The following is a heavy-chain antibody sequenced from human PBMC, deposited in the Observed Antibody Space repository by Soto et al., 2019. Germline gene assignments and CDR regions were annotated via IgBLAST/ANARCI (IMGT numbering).Heavy chain of an antibody. CDR2: IDPSDSYT. J-gene: IGHJ3*02. V-gene: IGHV5-10-1*01. CDR1: GYSFTSYW. Sequence: LKISCKGSGYSFTSYWISWVRQMPGKGLEWMGRIDPSDSYTNYSPSFQGHVTISADKSISTAYLQWSSLKASDTAMYYCARLDYDSSGYPLERAFDIWGQGTMVTVSS. D-gene: IGHD3-22*01. CDR3: ARLDYDSSGYPLERAFDI.